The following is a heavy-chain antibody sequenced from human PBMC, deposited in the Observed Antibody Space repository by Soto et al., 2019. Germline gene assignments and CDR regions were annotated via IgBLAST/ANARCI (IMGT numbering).Heavy chain of an antibody. Sequence: EVQLVESGGGLIQPGGSLRLSCATSGFVVSRNYMHWVRQAPGKGLEWVAVMYSDGKTYYAESVKGRFTISRDNSKSTVFLHMKSLTAEDTDVYYCARSPYCGTECDSGYLDFWGQGSLVTVSS. CDR2: MYSDGKT. J-gene: IGHJ4*02. CDR3: ARSPYCGTECDSGYLDF. CDR1: GFVVSRNY. D-gene: IGHD2-21*01. V-gene: IGHV3-53*01.